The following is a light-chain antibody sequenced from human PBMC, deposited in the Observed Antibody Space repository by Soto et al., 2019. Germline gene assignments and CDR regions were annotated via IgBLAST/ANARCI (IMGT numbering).Light chain of an antibody. CDR3: QVWDVSSDHVI. V-gene: IGLV3-21*04. Sequence: SYELTQPPSVSVAPGQTANITCGGNNIGSKSVHWYQLKAGQAPVLVIHYDTGRPSGIPERISGSNSGNTATLTFSKAEAGDEADSFCQVWDVSSDHVICGGGTQLTVL. CDR1: NIGSKS. CDR2: YDT. J-gene: IGLJ2*01.